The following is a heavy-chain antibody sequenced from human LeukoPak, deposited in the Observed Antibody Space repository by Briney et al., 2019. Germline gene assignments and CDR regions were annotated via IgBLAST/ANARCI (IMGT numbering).Heavy chain of an antibody. D-gene: IGHD5-24*01. V-gene: IGHV5-51*01. CDR3: AILNHPDGRVF. Sequence: GESLKISCQGSGYTFTTSWIGWVRQLPGKGLEWMAIIYAGASDTRYSPSFQGQVSISTDRSISTAYLQWSSLKASDTAIYYCAILNHPDGRVFWGQGTLVTVSS. CDR1: GYTFTTSW. J-gene: IGHJ4*02. CDR2: IYAGASDT.